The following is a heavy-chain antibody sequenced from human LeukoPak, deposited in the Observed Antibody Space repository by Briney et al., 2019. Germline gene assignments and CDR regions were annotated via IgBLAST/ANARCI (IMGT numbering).Heavy chain of an antibody. CDR2: ISSSGGST. CDR3: AGNVEMATLGWFDP. CDR1: RFTFSSYA. D-gene: IGHD5-24*01. J-gene: IGHJ5*02. V-gene: IGHV3-23*01. Sequence: GGAPRLSCAPSRFTFSSYAMSWVRQAPRKGLEWVSAISSSGGSTYYAGAVRGGFTISRDNSRNTLYLQINRLRAKDTAVYYCAGNVEMATLGWFDPWGQGTLVTVSS.